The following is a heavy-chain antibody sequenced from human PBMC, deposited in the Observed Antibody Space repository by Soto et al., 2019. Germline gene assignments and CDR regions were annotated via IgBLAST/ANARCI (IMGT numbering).Heavy chain of an antibody. CDR3: AKENFFGVGTQLNYFDY. CDR2: ITGSGRTS. D-gene: IGHD3-3*01. CDR1: GLTFTSFA. Sequence: EVQLLESGGGLEQPGGSLRLSCTASGLTFTSFAMTWVRQAPGKGLEWVSTITGSGRTSYYADSVKGRFIISRDNSKSTLFLQMNSLRAEDTAVYYCAKENFFGVGTQLNYFDYWGQGTLVTVSS. V-gene: IGHV3-23*01. J-gene: IGHJ4*02.